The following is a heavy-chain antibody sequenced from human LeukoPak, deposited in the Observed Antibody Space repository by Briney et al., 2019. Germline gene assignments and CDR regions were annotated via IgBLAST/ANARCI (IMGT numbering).Heavy chain of an antibody. D-gene: IGHD1-26*01. CDR1: GFTFSSYG. V-gene: IGHV3-33*01. CDR3: ARDGWELLSFDY. Sequence: GGSLRLSCAASGFTFSSYGMHWVRQAPGKGLEWVAVIWYDGSNKYYADSVKGRFTISRDNSKNTLYLQMNSLRAEDTAVYYCARDGWELLSFDYWGQGTLVTVSS. J-gene: IGHJ4*02. CDR2: IWYDGSNK.